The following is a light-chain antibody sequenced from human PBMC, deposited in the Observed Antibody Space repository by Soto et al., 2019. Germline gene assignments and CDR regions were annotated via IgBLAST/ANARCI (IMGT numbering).Light chain of an antibody. Sequence: VLTRYQGTVSLSPGERATISRRASQSINSSDLAWCQHKPGQAPRLLFYGASSRATGIPHRFSGSASGTDFTLTVSRREPEDCGVHYCRQYGGSPPYTVGEGPRLEIK. V-gene: IGKV3-20*01. CDR2: GAS. CDR1: QSINSSD. CDR3: RQYGGSPPYT. J-gene: IGKJ2*01.